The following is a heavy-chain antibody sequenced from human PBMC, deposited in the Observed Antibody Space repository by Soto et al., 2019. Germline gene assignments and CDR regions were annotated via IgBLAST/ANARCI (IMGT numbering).Heavy chain of an antibody. J-gene: IGHJ6*02. D-gene: IGHD4-17*01. V-gene: IGHV1-18*01. CDR2: ISAYNGNT. Sequence: ASVKVSCKASGYTFTTYGISWVRQAPGQGLEWMGWISAYNGNTNYALKFQGRVTMTTDTSTSTAYMGLRSLRSDDTAVYYCARSGDPVDYFYYYGMDVWGQGTTVTVSS. CDR3: ARSGDPVDYFYYYGMDV. CDR1: GYTFTTYG.